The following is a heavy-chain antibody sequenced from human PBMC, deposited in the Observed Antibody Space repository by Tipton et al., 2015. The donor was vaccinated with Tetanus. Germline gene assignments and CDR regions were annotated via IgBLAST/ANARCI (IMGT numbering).Heavy chain of an antibody. CDR2: IFPGDSDT. Sequence: VQLVQSGPELKKPGESLRISCEGSGYTFANFWIGWVRQMPGKGLEWMAMIFPGDSDTRYSQSFEGQVTISADKSINTAYLQWSSLTASDTAVYYCARSAGRSSVDWHFDLWGRGTLVTVSS. V-gene: IGHV5-51*01. D-gene: IGHD6-6*01. J-gene: IGHJ2*01. CDR1: GYTFANFW. CDR3: ARSAGRSSVDWHFDL.